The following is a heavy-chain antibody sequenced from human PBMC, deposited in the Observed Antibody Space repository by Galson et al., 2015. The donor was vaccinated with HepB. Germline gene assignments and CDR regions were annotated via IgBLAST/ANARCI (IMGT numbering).Heavy chain of an antibody. CDR3: ARDAGVTMVRGVHLGLDY. J-gene: IGHJ4*02. V-gene: IGHV3-48*04. Sequence: SLRLSCAASGFTFSSYSMNWVRQAPGKGLEWVSYISSSSSTIYYADSVKGRFTISRDNAKNSLYLQMNSLRAEDTAVYYCARDAGVTMVRGVHLGLDYWGQGTLVTVSS. D-gene: IGHD3-10*01. CDR2: ISSSSSTI. CDR1: GFTFSSYS.